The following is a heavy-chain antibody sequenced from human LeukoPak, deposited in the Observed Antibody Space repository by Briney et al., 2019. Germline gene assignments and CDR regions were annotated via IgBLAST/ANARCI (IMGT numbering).Heavy chain of an antibody. D-gene: IGHD5-18*01. V-gene: IGHV3-11*01. J-gene: IGHJ4*02. CDR1: GFTFSDYY. Sequence: GGSLRLSCAASGFTFSDYYMSWIRQAPGKGLEWVSYISSSGSTIYYADSVKGRFTISRDNTKNSLYLQMNSLRAEDTAVYYCAREDTAMVTCDYWGQGTLVTVSS. CDR2: ISSSGSTI. CDR3: AREDTAMVTCDY.